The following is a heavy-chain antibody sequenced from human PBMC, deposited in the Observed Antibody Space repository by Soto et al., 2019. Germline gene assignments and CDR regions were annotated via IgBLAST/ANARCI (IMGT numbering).Heavy chain of an antibody. J-gene: IGHJ3*01. CDR1: GFSFTSHW. CDR3: ARDQGREILASAFDF. Sequence: EVQLVESGGGLVQPGESLRLSCAASGFSFTSHWMSWVRQAPGKGLEWVATIKRDGSASYYLGSVKGRFTISRDNANDSLFLEMTSLRAEDTAVYYCARDQGREILASAFDFWGKGTKVTVSS. V-gene: IGHV3-7*01. CDR2: IKRDGSAS. D-gene: IGHD5-12*01.